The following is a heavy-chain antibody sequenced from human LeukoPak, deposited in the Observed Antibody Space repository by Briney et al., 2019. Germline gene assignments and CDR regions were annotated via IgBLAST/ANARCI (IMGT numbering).Heavy chain of an antibody. J-gene: IGHJ4*02. Sequence: PGGSLRLSCAASGFTFSSYGMHWVRQAPGKGLEWVAVIWYDGSNKYYADSVKGRFTISRDNSKNTLYLQMNSLGAEDTAVYYCAKVGGRYYDSSGYAKYWGQGTLVTVSS. CDR1: GFTFSSYG. CDR2: IWYDGSNK. V-gene: IGHV3-33*06. CDR3: AKVGGRYYDSSGYAKY. D-gene: IGHD3-22*01.